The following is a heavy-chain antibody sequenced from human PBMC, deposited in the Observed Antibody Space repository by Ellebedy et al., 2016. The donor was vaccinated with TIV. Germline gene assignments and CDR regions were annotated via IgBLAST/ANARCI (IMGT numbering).Heavy chain of an antibody. V-gene: IGHV1-46*01. CDR2: INPSGGST. CDR1: GYTFTSYY. CDR3: ARDGLCGSGSQNEER. D-gene: IGHD3-10*01. Sequence: ASVKVSCKASGYTFTSYYIYWVRQAPGQGLEWMGIINPSGGSTSYAQKFQGRVTMTRETSTRTVYMELSSLRSEDTAMYYCARDGLCGSGSQNEERWGQGTLVTVSS. J-gene: IGHJ4*02.